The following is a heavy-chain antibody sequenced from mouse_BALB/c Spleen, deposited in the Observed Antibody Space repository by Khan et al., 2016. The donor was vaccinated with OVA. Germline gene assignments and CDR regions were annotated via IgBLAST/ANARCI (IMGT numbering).Heavy chain of an antibody. D-gene: IGHD2-1*01. CDR2: ISSAGTYT. V-gene: IGHV5-9-1*01. CDR1: GFTFSSFV. J-gene: IGHJ3*01. Sequence: EVGLVESGGGLVKPGGSLKLSCAASGFTFSSFVMSWVRQTPEKRLEWVATISSAGTYTYYPDSVKGRFTISRDNAKNTLYLQMNSLRSEDTAMYYCANGNYGWFAYWGQGTLVTVSA. CDR3: ANGNYGWFAY.